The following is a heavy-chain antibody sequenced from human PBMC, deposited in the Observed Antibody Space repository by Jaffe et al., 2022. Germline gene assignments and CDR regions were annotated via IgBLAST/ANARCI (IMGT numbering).Heavy chain of an antibody. CDR1: GGSISSYY. CDR2: IYYSGST. Sequence: QVQLQESGPGLVKPSETLSLTCTVSGGSISSYYWSWIRQPPGKGLEWIGYIYYSGSTNYNPSLKSRVTISVDTSKNQFSLKLSSVTAADTAVYYCARYYYDSSGYYVFDYWGQGTLVTVSS. V-gene: IGHV4-59*01. CDR3: ARYYYDSSGYYVFDY. J-gene: IGHJ4*02. D-gene: IGHD3-22*01.